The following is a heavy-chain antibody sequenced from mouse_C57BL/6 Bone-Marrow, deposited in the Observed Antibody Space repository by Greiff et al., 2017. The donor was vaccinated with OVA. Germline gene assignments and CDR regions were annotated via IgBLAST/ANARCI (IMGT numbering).Heavy chain of an antibody. CDR3: ARWDSNYDYFDY. Sequence: QVQLQQPGAELVKPGASVKLSCKASGYTFTSYWMHWVKQRPGQGLEWIGMIHPNSGSINYNEKFKSKATLTVDKSSSTAYMQLSSLTSEDSAVYYCARWDSNYDYFDYWGQGTTLTVSS. D-gene: IGHD2-5*01. CDR1: GYTFTSYW. J-gene: IGHJ2*01. CDR2: IHPNSGSI. V-gene: IGHV1-64*01.